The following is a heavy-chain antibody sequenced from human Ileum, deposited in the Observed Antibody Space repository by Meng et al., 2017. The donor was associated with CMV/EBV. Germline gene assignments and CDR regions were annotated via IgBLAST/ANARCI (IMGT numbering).Heavy chain of an antibody. Sequence: EVQLVESGGLVVQPGGSLGLSCAASGFTFDDYSMHWVRQRPGKGLEWISIINWDGTNTDYADSVRGRFTISRDNSRNSLYLEMNSLRTEDTPFYFCARDGHWGQGTLVTVSS. CDR2: INWDGTNT. CDR3: ARDGH. V-gene: IGHV3-43*01. J-gene: IGHJ4*02. CDR1: GFTFDDYS.